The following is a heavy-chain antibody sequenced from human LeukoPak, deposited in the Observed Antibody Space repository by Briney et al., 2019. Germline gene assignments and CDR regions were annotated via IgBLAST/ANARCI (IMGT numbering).Heavy chain of an antibody. J-gene: IGHJ4*02. CDR1: GFTFSSYW. CDR2: IKQGGSEK. Sequence: GGSLRLSCAASGFTFSSYWMSWVRQAPGKGLEWVANIKQGGSEKYYVDSVKGRFTISRDNAKNSLYLQMNSPRAEDTAVYYCARFPAAMVEYYFDYWGQGTLVTVSS. V-gene: IGHV3-7*01. CDR3: ARFPAAMVEYYFDY. D-gene: IGHD5-18*01.